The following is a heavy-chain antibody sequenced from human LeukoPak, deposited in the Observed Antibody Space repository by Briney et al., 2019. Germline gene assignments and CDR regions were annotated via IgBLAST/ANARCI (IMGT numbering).Heavy chain of an antibody. CDR3: ATDLYCSSTSCYKGY. D-gene: IGHD2-2*02. J-gene: IGHJ4*02. Sequence: ASVKVSCKVSGYTLTELSMHWVRQAPGKGLEWMGGFDPEDGETIYAQKFQGRVTMTEDTSTDTAYMELSSLRSEDTAVYYCATDLYCSSTSCYKGYWGQGTLVTVSS. CDR1: GYTLTELS. V-gene: IGHV1-24*01. CDR2: FDPEDGET.